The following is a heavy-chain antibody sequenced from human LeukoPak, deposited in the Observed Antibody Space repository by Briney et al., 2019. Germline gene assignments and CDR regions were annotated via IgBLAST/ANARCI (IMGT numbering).Heavy chain of an antibody. CDR2: IKSKTDGGTT. CDR1: GFTFSNAW. D-gene: IGHD2-15*01. Sequence: PGGSLRLSCAASGFTFSNAWMSWVRQAPGKGLEWVGRIKSKTDGGTTDYAAPVKGRFTISRDDSKNTLYLQMNSLKTEDTAVYYCTTMGNIVVVVAAASDAFDIWGQGTMVTVSS. J-gene: IGHJ3*02. V-gene: IGHV3-15*01. CDR3: TTMGNIVVVVAAASDAFDI.